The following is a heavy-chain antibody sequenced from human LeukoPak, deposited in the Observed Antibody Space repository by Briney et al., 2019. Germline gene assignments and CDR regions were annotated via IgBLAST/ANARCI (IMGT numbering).Heavy chain of an antibody. V-gene: IGHV4-59*05. CDR1: GGSISNYY. CDR2: IYYTGST. Sequence: PSETLSLTCTVSGGSISNYYWSWIRQPAGKGLEWIGSIYYTGSTYYNPSFKSRITISVDTSKNQFSLKVISVTAADTAVYYCARFLAGTRHFHFYYYMDVWGKGTTVTISS. D-gene: IGHD3-9*01. J-gene: IGHJ6*03. CDR3: ARFLAGTRHFHFYYYMDV.